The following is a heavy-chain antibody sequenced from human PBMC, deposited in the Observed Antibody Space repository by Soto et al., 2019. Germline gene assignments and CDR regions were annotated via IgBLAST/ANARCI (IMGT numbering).Heavy chain of an antibody. CDR2: ISGSGGST. V-gene: IGHV3-23*01. J-gene: IGHJ4*02. CDR1: GFTVSSNY. Sequence: PGGSLRLSCAASGFTVSSNYMSWVRQAPGKGLEWVSAISGSGGSTYYADSVKGRFTISRDNSKNTLYLQMDSLRAEDTAVYYCAKDLRVGATSVTDDYWGQGTLVTVSS. D-gene: IGHD1-26*01. CDR3: AKDLRVGATSVTDDY.